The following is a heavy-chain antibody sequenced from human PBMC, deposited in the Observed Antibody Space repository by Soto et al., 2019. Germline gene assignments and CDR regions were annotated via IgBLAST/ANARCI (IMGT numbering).Heavy chain of an antibody. D-gene: IGHD5-12*01. V-gene: IGHV1-2*04. J-gene: IGHJ6*03. CDR3: ARESGGATATLDYYYFYMDV. Sequence: QVQLVQSGAEVKRPGASVTVSCRSSGDTFNDYYIHWVRQAPGQGLEWMGWINPNGDVTKSAQKFLGWVSMTRETPIRTVYMQLSRLRSDDTAVYYCARESGGATATLDYYYFYMDVWGTGTTVTVSS. CDR1: GDTFNDYY. CDR2: INPNGDVT.